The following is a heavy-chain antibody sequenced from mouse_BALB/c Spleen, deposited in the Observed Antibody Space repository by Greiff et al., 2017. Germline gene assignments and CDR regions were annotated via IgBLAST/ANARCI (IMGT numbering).Heavy chain of an antibody. Sequence: EVQGVESGTVLARPGASVKMSCKASGYSFTSYWMHWVKQRPGQGLEWIGAIYPGNSDTSYNQKFKGKAKLTAVTSASTAYMELSSLTNEDSAVYYCLGGGHYGYYAMGYWGQGTSVTVSS. D-gene: IGHD1-2*01. CDR3: LGGGHYGYYAMGY. CDR1: GYSFTSYW. V-gene: IGHV1-5*01. J-gene: IGHJ4*01. CDR2: IYPGNSDT.